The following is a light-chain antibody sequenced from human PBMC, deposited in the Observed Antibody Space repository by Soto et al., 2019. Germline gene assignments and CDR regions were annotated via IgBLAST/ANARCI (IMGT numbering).Light chain of an antibody. CDR2: AAS. CDR3: QQLNSYPRT. J-gene: IGKJ1*01. V-gene: IGKV1-9*01. CDR1: QGISSY. Sequence: DIQLTQSPSFLSASVGDRVTITCRASQGISSYLAWYQQKPGQAPKLLIYAASTLQSGVPSRFSGSGSGTKFTLTSSSLQPEDFATYYCQQLNSYPRTFGQGTKVEIK.